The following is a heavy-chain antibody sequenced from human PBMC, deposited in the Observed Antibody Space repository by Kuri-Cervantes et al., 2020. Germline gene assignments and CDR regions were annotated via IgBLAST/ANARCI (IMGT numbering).Heavy chain of an antibody. CDR3: ARAAVVAAPGDY. J-gene: IGHJ4*02. D-gene: IGHD2-15*01. V-gene: IGHV3-21*01. Sequence: GGSLRLSCAASGFTFSSYWMSWVRQAPGKGLEWVSSISSSSSYIYYADSVKGRFTISRDNAKNSLYLQMNSLRAEDTAVYYCARAAVVAAPGDYWGQGTLVTVSS. CDR1: GFTFSSYW. CDR2: ISSSSSYI.